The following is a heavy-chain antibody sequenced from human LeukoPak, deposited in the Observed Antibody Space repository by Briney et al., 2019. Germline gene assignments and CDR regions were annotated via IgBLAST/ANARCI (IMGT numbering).Heavy chain of an antibody. J-gene: IGHJ4*02. Sequence: PGGSLRLSCAASGFTFSSYAMSWVRQAPGKGLELLSFISSSGDSTHYADSVKGRFTISRDNSKNTLSLQLNSLRAEDTAVYYCAKDATRTSGWYDFDHWGQGTLVTVSS. CDR2: ISSSGDST. CDR3: AKDATRTSGWYDFDH. CDR1: GFTFSSYA. V-gene: IGHV3-23*01. D-gene: IGHD6-19*01.